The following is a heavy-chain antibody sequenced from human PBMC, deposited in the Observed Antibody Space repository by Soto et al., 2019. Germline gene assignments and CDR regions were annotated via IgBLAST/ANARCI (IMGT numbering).Heavy chain of an antibody. CDR2: ISYDGSNK. V-gene: IGHV3-30-3*01. CDR3: ARTQSSGWPMHILQH. J-gene: IGHJ1*01. Sequence: QVQLVESGGGVVQPGRSLRLSCAASGFTFSSYAMHWVRQAPGKGLEWVAVISYDGSNKYYADSVKGRFTISRDNAKNTLYLQMNSLRAEDTAVYYCARTQSSGWPMHILQHWGQGTMVTVSS. D-gene: IGHD6-19*01. CDR1: GFTFSSYA.